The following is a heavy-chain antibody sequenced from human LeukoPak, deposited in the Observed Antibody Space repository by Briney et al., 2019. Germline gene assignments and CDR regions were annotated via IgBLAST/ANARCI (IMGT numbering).Heavy chain of an antibody. CDR2: IDDSGNT. CDR1: GGSINTYY. V-gene: IGHV4-59*08. D-gene: IGHD1-26*01. J-gene: IGHJ4*01. CDR3: ARRNRAIVGAPFDY. Sequence: SETLSLTCIVSGGSINTYYWSWIRQPPGKGLEWIAYIDDSGNTNYNPSLKSRVTISVDTSRNEFSLKVYYVTAADTAVYYCARRNRAIVGAPFDYWGHGTLVTVSS.